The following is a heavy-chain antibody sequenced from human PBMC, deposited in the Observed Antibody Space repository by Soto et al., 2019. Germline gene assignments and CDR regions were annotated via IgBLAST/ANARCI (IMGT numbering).Heavy chain of an antibody. CDR2: IYWDDDK. D-gene: IGHD6-13*01. CDR3: AHRLAATGLFDY. Sequence: QITLKESGPTLVKPTQTLTLTCTFSGFSLSTSGVGVGWIRQPPGKALEWLALIYWDDDKRYSPSLKSRLTNTKDPSKNQVVLTMTNMDPVDTATYYCAHRLAATGLFDYWGQGTLVTVSS. J-gene: IGHJ4*02. CDR1: GFSLSTSGVG. V-gene: IGHV2-5*02.